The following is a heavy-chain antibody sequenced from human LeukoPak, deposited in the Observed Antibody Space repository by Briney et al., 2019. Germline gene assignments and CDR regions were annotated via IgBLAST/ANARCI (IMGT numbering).Heavy chain of an antibody. Sequence: GGSLRLSCAASAFTLSNYGMHWVRQAPGKGLEWVSAISGSGGSTYYADSVKGRFTISRDNSKNTLYLQMNSLRAEDTAVYYCAKDRGAVAGTPGYFDYWGQGTLVTVSS. J-gene: IGHJ4*02. CDR1: AFTLSNYG. CDR3: AKDRGAVAGTPGYFDY. CDR2: ISGSGGST. V-gene: IGHV3-23*01. D-gene: IGHD6-19*01.